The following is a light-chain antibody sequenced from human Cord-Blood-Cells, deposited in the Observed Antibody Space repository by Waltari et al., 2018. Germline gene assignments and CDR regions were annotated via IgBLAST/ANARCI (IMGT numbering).Light chain of an antibody. J-gene: IGKJ1*01. CDR3: QEYNNWPWK. CDR1: QSVSSN. CDR2: GAS. Sequence: EIVMTQSLATLSVSPGARATLSCRASQSVSSNFAWYQQKHGQAPRLLIYGASTRATGIPARFSGSGSGTEFPLTISSLQSEDFAVYYCQEYNNWPWKFGQGTKVEIK. V-gene: IGKV3-15*01.